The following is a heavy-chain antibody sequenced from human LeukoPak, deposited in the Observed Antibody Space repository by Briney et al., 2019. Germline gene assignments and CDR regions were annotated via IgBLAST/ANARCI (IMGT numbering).Heavy chain of an antibody. CDR3: ASVCSSSCYNWFDP. D-gene: IGHD6-13*01. J-gene: IGHJ5*02. CDR2: IYYSGST. V-gene: IGHV4-59*01. CDR1: GGSISSYY. Sequence: SETLSLTCTVSGGSISSYYWSWIRQPPGKGLEWIGYIYYSGSTNYNPSLKSRVTISVDTSKNQFSLKLSSVTAADTAVYYCASVCSSSCYNWFDPWGQGTLVTVSS.